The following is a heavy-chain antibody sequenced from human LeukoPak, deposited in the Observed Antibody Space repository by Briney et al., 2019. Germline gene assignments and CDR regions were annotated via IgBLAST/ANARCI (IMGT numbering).Heavy chain of an antibody. D-gene: IGHD3-16*01. V-gene: IGHV4-34*01. Sequence: SETLSLTCAVYGGSFSGYYWSWIRQPPGKGLEWIGEINHSGSTNYNPSLKSRVTISVDTSKNQFSLKLSSVTAADTAVYYCASFFKGAARGHNWFDPWGQGTLVTVSS. CDR3: ASFFKGAARGHNWFDP. J-gene: IGHJ5*02. CDR1: GGSFSGYY. CDR2: INHSGST.